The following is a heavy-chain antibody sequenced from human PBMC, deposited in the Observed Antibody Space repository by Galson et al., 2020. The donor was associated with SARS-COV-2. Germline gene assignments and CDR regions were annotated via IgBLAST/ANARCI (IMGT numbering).Heavy chain of an antibody. CDR3: ARDGSDWTGAFAFDI. CDR2: IWYDGSNK. J-gene: IGHJ3*02. CDR1: GFTFSSYG. V-gene: IGHV3-33*01. D-gene: IGHD2-21*02. Sequence: GGSLRLSCAASGFTFSSYGMHWVRQAPGKGLEWVAVIWYDGSNKYYADSVKGRFTISRDNSKNTLYLQMNSLRAEDTAVYYCARDGSDWTGAFAFDIWGQGTMVTVSS.